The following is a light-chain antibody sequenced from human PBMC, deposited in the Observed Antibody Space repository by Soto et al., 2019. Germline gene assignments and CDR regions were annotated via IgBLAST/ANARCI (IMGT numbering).Light chain of an antibody. J-gene: IGKJ2*01. Sequence: EIVMTQSPATLSVSPGERATLSCRASQSVSSNLAWYQQKPGRAPRLLIYGASTRATGIPARFSGSGSGTESTLTISTLQSEYFAVYYCPEYNNWPYTFGQGTKVEIK. CDR3: PEYNNWPYT. CDR2: GAS. CDR1: QSVSSN. V-gene: IGKV3-15*01.